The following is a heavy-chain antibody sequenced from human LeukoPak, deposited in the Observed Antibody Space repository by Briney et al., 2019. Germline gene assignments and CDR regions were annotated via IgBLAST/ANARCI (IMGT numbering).Heavy chain of an antibody. CDR3: ARANYYGSGKKDLDY. D-gene: IGHD3-10*01. CDR2: MNPNSGNT. CDR1: GYTFTTYD. J-gene: IGHJ4*02. Sequence: ASVKVSCKASGYTFTTYDINWVRHATGQGLEWMGWMNPNSGNTGYAQKFQGRVTMTRNTPMSTAYMELSSLRSEDTAVYYCARANYYGSGKKDLDYWGQGTLVTVSS. V-gene: IGHV1-8*01.